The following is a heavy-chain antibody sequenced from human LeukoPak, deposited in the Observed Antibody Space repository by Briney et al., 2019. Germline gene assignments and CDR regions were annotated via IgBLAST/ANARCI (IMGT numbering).Heavy chain of an antibody. D-gene: IGHD6-13*01. J-gene: IGHJ4*02. Sequence: SETLSLTCTVSGGSISSYYWGWIRQPPGKGLEWIGSIYYSGSTYYNPSLKSRVTISIDTSKNQFSLKLSSVTAADTAVYFCARVAAAGNYYFDYWGQGTLVTVSS. CDR1: GGSISSYY. CDR3: ARVAAAGNYYFDY. V-gene: IGHV4-39*07. CDR2: IYYSGST.